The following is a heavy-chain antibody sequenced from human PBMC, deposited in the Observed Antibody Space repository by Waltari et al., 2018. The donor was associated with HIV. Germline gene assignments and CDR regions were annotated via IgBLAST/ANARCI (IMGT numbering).Heavy chain of an antibody. CDR3: ARDPAPITMIVVVKYYGMDV. J-gene: IGHJ6*02. CDR1: GYSFSSYG. CDR2: ISAYSGDT. D-gene: IGHD3-22*01. V-gene: IGHV1-18*01. Sequence: QVQLVQSGPEGRKPGASVKVSCRASGYSFSSYGISWVRKAPGQGLEWMGWISAYSGDTNYGQKVQGRVTMTTDTSTSTAYMELRSLRSDDTAVYYCARDPAPITMIVVVKYYGMDVWGQGTTITVSS.